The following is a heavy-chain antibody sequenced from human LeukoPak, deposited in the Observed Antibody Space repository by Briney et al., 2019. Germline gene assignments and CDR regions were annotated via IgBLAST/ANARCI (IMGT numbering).Heavy chain of an antibody. J-gene: IGHJ6*02. D-gene: IGHD1-26*01. V-gene: IGHV4-30-2*01. CDR1: GGSISSGGYS. CDR2: VYHSGST. Sequence: SETLSLTCAVSGGSISSGGYSWSWIRQPPGKGLEWIGYVYHSGSTYYNPSLKSRVTISVDRSKNQFSLKLSSVTAADTAVYYCARGGSPVGATPFSYYYYYGMDVWGQGTTVTVSS. CDR3: ARGGSPVGATPFSYYYYYGMDV.